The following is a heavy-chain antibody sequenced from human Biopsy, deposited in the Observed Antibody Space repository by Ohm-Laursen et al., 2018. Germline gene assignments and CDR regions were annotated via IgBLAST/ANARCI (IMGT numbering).Heavy chain of an antibody. D-gene: IGHD3-10*01. CDR2: INPNSGVT. V-gene: IGHV1-2*02. CDR1: GYTFTGYY. J-gene: IGHJ4*02. Sequence: ASVKVSCKASGYTFTGYYMHWVRQAPGQGLEWMGWINPNSGVTNYAQRFQGRVTMTRDTSISTAYMELSRLRSDDTAVYYCARDPRYGYGSYFDYWGQGTLVTISS. CDR3: ARDPRYGYGSYFDY.